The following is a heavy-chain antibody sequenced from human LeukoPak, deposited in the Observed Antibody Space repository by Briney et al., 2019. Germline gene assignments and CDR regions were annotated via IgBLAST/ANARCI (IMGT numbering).Heavy chain of an antibody. D-gene: IGHD3-10*01. CDR1: GGSISSGGYY. Sequence: KSSETLSLTCTVSGGSISSGGYYWSRIRQHPGKGLEWIGEINHSGSTNYNPSLKSRVTMSVDTSMNQFSLRLDSVTAADTAVYYCARAYGSGSYHSNWFESWGQGTLVIVSS. V-gene: IGHV4-39*07. J-gene: IGHJ5*01. CDR3: ARAYGSGSYHSNWFES. CDR2: INHSGST.